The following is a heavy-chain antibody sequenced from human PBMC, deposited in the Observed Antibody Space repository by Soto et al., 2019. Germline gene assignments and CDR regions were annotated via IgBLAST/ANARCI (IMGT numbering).Heavy chain of an antibody. CDR3: PRVSLVGPSGGRYFDY. V-gene: IGHV3-72*01. Sequence: EVQLVESGGGLVQPGGSLRLSCAASGFTYSAHYMDWVRQAPGKGLEWVGRIKNKANSYTTEYAASVEGRFTISREDSQNSLYLQMNRLKTEDTAVYYCPRVSLVGPSGGRYFDYWGQGSQVAVSS. J-gene: IGHJ4*02. D-gene: IGHD1-26*01. CDR2: IKNKANSYTT. CDR1: GFTYSAHY.